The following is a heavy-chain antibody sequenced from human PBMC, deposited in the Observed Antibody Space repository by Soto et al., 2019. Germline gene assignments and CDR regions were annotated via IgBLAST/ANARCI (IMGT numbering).Heavy chain of an antibody. CDR2: FHYLGST. D-gene: IGHD2-2*01. J-gene: IGHJ4*02. CDR3: ARARSYAHPFDY. CDR1: GASIITADYC. Sequence: SETLPLTCNFSGASIITADYCWTWIRQPPGKGLEWLGYFHYLGSTYYNPSLKSRVTISVDTSKNQFSLKLNSVTAADTAVYYCARARSYAHPFDYWGQGTLVTVSS. V-gene: IGHV4-30-4*01.